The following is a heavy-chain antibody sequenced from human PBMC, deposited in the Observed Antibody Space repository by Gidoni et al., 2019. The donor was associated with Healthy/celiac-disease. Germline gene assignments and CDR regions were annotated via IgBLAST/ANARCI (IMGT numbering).Heavy chain of an antibody. CDR3: ARGSSYGFDY. J-gene: IGHJ4*02. V-gene: IGHV4-34*01. D-gene: IGHD5-18*01. CDR2: INHSGST. CDR1: GGSFSGYY. Sequence: QVQLQQWGAGLLKPSETLSLTCAVYGGSFSGYYWSWIRQPPGKGLEWIGEINHSGSTNYNPSLKSRVTISVDTSKNQFSLKLSSVTAADTAVYYCARGSSYGFDYWGQGTLSPSPQ.